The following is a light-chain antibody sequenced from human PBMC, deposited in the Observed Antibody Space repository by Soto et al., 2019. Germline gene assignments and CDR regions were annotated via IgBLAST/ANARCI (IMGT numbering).Light chain of an antibody. V-gene: IGKV3-15*01. CDR1: QYVGSN. CDR3: QQYRDWPQT. J-gene: IGKJ1*01. CDR2: GAS. Sequence: EIVLTQSPVTLSVSPGERATLSCTASQYVGSNLAWYQQKPGQAPRLLIYGASTRATGIPDRISGGGSRTAFTLTISSLRSDDFAVYYCQQYRDWPQTFGQGTKVDI.